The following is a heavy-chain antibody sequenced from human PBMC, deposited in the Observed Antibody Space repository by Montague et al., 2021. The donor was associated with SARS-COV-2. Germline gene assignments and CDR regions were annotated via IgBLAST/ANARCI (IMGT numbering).Heavy chain of an antibody. CDR2: ISYYGSNK. CDR1: GFTFSSYA. CDR3: GRGTGISSGWFDY. J-gene: IGHJ4*02. Sequence: LSCAASGFTFSSYAMHWFRQAPGKGLEWVAVISYYGSNKYYADSVKGRFTISRDNSKNTLYLQMNSLRAEDTAVYYCGRGTGISSGWFDYWGQGTLVTVSS. V-gene: IGHV3-30-3*01. D-gene: IGHD6-19*01.